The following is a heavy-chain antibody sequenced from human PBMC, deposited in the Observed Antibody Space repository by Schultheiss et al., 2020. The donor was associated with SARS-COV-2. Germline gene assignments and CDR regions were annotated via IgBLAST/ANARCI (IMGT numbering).Heavy chain of an antibody. Sequence: GESLKISCAASGFTFSSYEMNWVRQAPGKGLEWVSYISSSGSTIYYADSVKGRFTISRDNAKNSLYLQMNSLRAEDTAVYYCASYRGYSYGYVDAFDIWGQGTMVTVSS. CDR1: GFTFSSYE. CDR3: ASYRGYSYGYVDAFDI. D-gene: IGHD5-18*01. V-gene: IGHV3-48*03. J-gene: IGHJ3*02. CDR2: ISSSGSTI.